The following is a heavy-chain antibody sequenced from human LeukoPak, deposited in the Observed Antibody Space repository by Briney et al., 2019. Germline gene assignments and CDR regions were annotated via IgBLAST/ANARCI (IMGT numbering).Heavy chain of an antibody. D-gene: IGHD3-22*01. Sequence: PGGSLRFSCAASGFTFSDYYMSWIRQAPGKGLEWVSYISSSGSTIYYADSVKGRFTISRDNAKNSLYLQMNSLRAEDTAVYYCASMGYYYDSSGYYRYWGQGTLVTVSS. CDR1: GFTFSDYY. CDR2: ISSSGSTI. CDR3: ASMGYYYDSSGYYRY. J-gene: IGHJ4*02. V-gene: IGHV3-11*01.